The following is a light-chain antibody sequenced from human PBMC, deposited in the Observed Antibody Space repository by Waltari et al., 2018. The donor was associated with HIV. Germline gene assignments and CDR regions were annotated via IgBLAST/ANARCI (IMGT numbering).Light chain of an antibody. CDR2: RNN. Sequence: QSELTQPPSGSGTPGQRVNISCSGSSSNIRSNSVHWYQQLPGTAPKRLISRNNQRPSGVPDRFSGSKSGTSASLAISGLRAEDEADYFCAASDDSLSGWLFGGGTKLTVL. CDR1: SSNIRSNS. J-gene: IGLJ3*02. V-gene: IGLV1-47*01. CDR3: AASDDSLSGWL.